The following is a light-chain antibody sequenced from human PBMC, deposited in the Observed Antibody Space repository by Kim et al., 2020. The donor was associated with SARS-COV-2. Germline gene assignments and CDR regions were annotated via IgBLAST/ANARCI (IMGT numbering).Light chain of an antibody. Sequence: TIHIACTGTSSDIGGYNYVSWYQQHPDKAPKLMIYDVSNRPSGISYRFSGSKSGNTASLTISGLQAEDEADYYCSSYTSSSTSYVFGTGTQLTVL. J-gene: IGLJ1*01. CDR2: DVS. CDR3: SSYTSSSTSYV. V-gene: IGLV2-14*03. CDR1: SSDIGGYNY.